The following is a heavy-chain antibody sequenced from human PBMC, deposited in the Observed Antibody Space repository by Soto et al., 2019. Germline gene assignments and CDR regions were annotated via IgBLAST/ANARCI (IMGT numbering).Heavy chain of an antibody. CDR2: ISSDSSTR. CDR3: VRDPMTTRGYYYGLDV. CDR1: GFTFSDYY. D-gene: IGHD4-4*01. V-gene: IGHV3-11*01. J-gene: IGHJ6*02. Sequence: QVQLVESGGGLVKPGGSLRLSCATSGFTFSDYYMSWIRQAPGKGLEWVSYISSDSSTRYYADSVKGRFTMSRDNARKSVYLQTNSLRGEDTAVYYCVRDPMTTRGYYYGLDVWGQGATVIVSS.